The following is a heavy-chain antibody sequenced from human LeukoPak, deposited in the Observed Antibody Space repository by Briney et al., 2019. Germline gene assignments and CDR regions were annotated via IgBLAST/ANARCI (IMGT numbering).Heavy chain of an antibody. CDR3: ARGGGGSPVFGVVIAYFDY. CDR1: GGSFSGYY. D-gene: IGHD3-3*01. J-gene: IGHJ4*02. V-gene: IGHV4-34*01. CDR2: INHSGST. Sequence: PSETLSLTCAVYGGSFSGYYWSWIRQPPGKGLEWIGEINHSGSTNYNPSLRSRVTISVDTSKNQFSLKLSSVPAAATAVYYCARGGGGSPVFGVVIAYFDYWGQGTLVTVSS.